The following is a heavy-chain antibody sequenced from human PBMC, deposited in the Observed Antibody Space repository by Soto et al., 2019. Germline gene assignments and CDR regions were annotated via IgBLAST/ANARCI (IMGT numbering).Heavy chain of an antibody. D-gene: IGHD3-3*01. J-gene: IGHJ4*02. V-gene: IGHV3-23*01. CDR2: ISGSGGST. CDR3: AKDPLYYDFWSGYSLPNPDYFDY. CDR1: GFTFSSYA. Sequence: GGSLRLSCAASGFTFSSYAMSWVRQAPGKGLEWVSAISGSGGSTYYADSVKGRFTISRDNSKNTLYLQMNSLRAEDTAVYYCAKDPLYYDFWSGYSLPNPDYFDYWGQGTLVTVSS.